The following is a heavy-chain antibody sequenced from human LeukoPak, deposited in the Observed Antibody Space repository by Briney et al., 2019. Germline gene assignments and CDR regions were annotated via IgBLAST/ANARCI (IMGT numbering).Heavy chain of an antibody. CDR1: GGSMSNSSYY. V-gene: IGHV4-39*02. Sequence: SETLSLTCTVSGGSMSNSSYYWGWIRQPPGKGLEWIGSIYYTGSTYYNPSFKARITISVDTSKNHFSLKVISVTAADTAVYYCARAYYGSGSYIDYWGQGTLVTVSS. J-gene: IGHJ4*02. D-gene: IGHD3-10*01. CDR2: IYYTGST. CDR3: ARAYYGSGSYIDY.